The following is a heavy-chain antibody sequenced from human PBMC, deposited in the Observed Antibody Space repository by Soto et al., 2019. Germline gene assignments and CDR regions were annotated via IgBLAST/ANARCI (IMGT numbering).Heavy chain of an antibody. D-gene: IGHD3-16*01. CDR1: GFTFSSYG. CDR3: ARDGDVNTGFGKDY. Sequence: PGGSLRLSCAASGFTFSSYGMHWVRQAPGKGLEWVAVISYDGSNKYYADSVKGRFTISRDNSKNTLYLQMNSLRAEDTAVYYCARDGDVNTGFGKDYWGQGTLVTVSS. CDR2: ISYDGSNK. J-gene: IGHJ4*02. V-gene: IGHV3-30*03.